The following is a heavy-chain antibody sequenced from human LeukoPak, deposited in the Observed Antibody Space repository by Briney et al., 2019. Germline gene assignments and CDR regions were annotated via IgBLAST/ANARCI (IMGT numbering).Heavy chain of an antibody. V-gene: IGHV3-7*01. CDR3: ARDEYCSSTSCLDY. CDR2: IKQDGSEK. CDR1: GFAFSSYW. J-gene: IGHJ4*02. Sequence: PGRSLRLSCAASGFAFSSYWMSWVRQAPGKGLEWVANIKQDGSEKYYVDSVKGRFTISRDNAKNSLYLQMNSLRAEDTAVYYCARDEYCSSTSCLDYWGQGTLVTVSS. D-gene: IGHD2-2*01.